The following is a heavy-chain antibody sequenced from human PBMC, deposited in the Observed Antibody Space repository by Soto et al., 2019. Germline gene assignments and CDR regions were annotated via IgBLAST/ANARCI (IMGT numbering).Heavy chain of an antibody. D-gene: IGHD1-26*01. Sequence: GGSLRLSCVASGFTFDYYAMHWVRQTPGKGLEWVSSIDWNGGSTAYADSVKGRFTISRDNARNSLYLQMNSLRPEDTALYYCVKGRGSYFVYFGLDVWGQGTTVTVSS. CDR1: GFTFDYYA. CDR3: VKGRGSYFVYFGLDV. J-gene: IGHJ6*02. V-gene: IGHV3-9*01. CDR2: IDWNGGST.